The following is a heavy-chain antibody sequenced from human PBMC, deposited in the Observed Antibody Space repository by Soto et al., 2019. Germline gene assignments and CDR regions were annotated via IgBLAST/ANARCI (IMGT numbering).Heavy chain of an antibody. D-gene: IGHD2-15*01. CDR3: ARDRIVLVVAATYSYYYYYYGMYV. CDR2: VIPIFLIA. Sequence: QVQLLQSGAEVKKPATSVKVSCKASGGPFSSYAISWVRQAPGQGLEWIGGVIPIFLIANYAQKLQGRVTITADESSSTAYIELSSLRSEDTAVYYFARDRIVLVVAATYSYYYYYYGMYVWGQGTTGSVSS. V-gene: IGHV1-69*01. J-gene: IGHJ6*02. CDR1: GGPFSSYA.